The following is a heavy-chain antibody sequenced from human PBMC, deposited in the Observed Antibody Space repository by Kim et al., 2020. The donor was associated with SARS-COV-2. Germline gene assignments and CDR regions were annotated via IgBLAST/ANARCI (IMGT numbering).Heavy chain of an antibody. CDR2: ISSSGPTI. J-gene: IGHJ4*02. Sequence: GGSLRLSCAASGFTFSSYEMNWVPQAPGKGLEWVSYISSSGPTIYYADSVKGRLTISRNNAKKSLNLQMNSLRAEDTAVYYCAREPPRPGSYYSLDYWGQGALVTVSS. CDR3: AREPPRPGSYYSLDY. V-gene: IGHV3-48*03. D-gene: IGHD3-10*01. CDR1: GFTFSSYE.